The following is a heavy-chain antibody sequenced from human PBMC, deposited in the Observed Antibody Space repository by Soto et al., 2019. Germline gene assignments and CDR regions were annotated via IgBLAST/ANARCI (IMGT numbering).Heavy chain of an antibody. D-gene: IGHD5-18*01. V-gene: IGHV1-69*06. CDR3: ARTGRIQLWLMSNWFDP. J-gene: IGHJ5*02. CDR2: IIPIFGTA. CDR1: GGTFSSYA. Sequence: SVKVSCKASGGTFSSYAISWVRQAPGQGLEWMGGIIPIFGTANYAQKFQGRVTITADKSTSTAYMELSSLRSEDTAVHYCARTGRIQLWLMSNWFDPWGQGTLVTVSS.